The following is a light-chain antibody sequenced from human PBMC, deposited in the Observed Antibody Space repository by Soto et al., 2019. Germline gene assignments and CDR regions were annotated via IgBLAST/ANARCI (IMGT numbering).Light chain of an antibody. CDR1: SSNIGTYT. CDR3: AVWDDRLNGEV. CDR2: RND. V-gene: IGLV1-44*01. Sequence: QSVLTQPPSASGTPGQRVTISCSGSSSNIGTYTVNWYHQLPGAAPTLLILRNDQRPSGVPDRFSGSKSGTSASLAISGPQSEDEADYYCAVWDDRLNGEVFGRGTKVTVL. J-gene: IGLJ2*01.